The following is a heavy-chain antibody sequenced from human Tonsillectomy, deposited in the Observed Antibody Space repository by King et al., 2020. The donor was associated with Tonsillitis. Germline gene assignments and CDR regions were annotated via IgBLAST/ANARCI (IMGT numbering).Heavy chain of an antibody. CDR1: GFTFSSYS. D-gene: IGHD6-13*01. CDR2: ITSSSSYT. Sequence: VQLVESGGGLVKPGGSLRLSCAASGFTFSSYSMNWVRQAPEKGLEWVSSITSSSSYTYYADSVKGRFTISRDNANNSLYLQMNSLRAEDTAVYYCARDQQLMRWGQGTLVTVSS. V-gene: IGHV3-21*01. J-gene: IGHJ4*02. CDR3: ARDQQLMR.